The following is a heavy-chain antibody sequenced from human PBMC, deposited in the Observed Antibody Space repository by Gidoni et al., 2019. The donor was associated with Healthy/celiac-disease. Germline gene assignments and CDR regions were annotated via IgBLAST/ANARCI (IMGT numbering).Heavy chain of an antibody. CDR2: INHSGST. J-gene: IGHJ5*02. V-gene: IGHV4-34*01. CDR1: GGSFSGYY. Sequence: QVQLQQWGAGLLKPSETLSLTCAVYGGSFSGYYWSWIRQPPGKGLEWIGEINHSGSTNYNPSLKSRVTISVDTSKSQFSLKLSSVTAADTAVYYCAREAVYYDILTGYNYGLSFDPWGQGTLVTVSS. CDR3: AREAVYYDILTGYNYGLSFDP. D-gene: IGHD3-9*01.